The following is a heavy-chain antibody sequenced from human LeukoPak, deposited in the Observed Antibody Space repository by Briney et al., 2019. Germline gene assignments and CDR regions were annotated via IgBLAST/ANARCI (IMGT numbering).Heavy chain of an antibody. CDR3: ARAHLSSSSTDYMDV. CDR2: IRNDGNKY. Sequence: GGSLRLSCVASGFTFSSSGMHWVRQSPGKGLDWVAFIRNDGNKYNYAESVKGRFTISRDNSKNTLYLQMDSLRPEDTAVYYCARAHLSSSSTDYMDVWGKGTTVTVSS. CDR1: GFTFSSSG. J-gene: IGHJ6*03. V-gene: IGHV3-30*02. D-gene: IGHD6-6*01.